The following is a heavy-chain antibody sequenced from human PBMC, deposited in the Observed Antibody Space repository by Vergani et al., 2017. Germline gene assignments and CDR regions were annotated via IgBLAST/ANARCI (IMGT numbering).Heavy chain of an antibody. CDR3: ARSRIYYGAGSPDY. D-gene: IGHD3-10*01. CDR2: VSFRGDT. V-gene: IGHV4-59*02. CDR1: GASVNSYY. Sequence: QVKLQEPGPGLVKPSETLSLTCTVSGASVNSYYWSWIRQPPGKGLEWMGYVSFRGDTLYDPSVKGRMTISLNTSSNQFSLYLTSVTAADTAVYYCARSRIYYGAGSPDYWGQGTLVTVSS. J-gene: IGHJ4*02.